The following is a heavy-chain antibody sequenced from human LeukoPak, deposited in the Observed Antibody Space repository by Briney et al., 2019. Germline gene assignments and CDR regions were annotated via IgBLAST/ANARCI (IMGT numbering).Heavy chain of an antibody. CDR2: IYYSGST. J-gene: IGHJ4*02. CDR1: GGSFSGYY. Sequence: SETLSLTCAVYGGSFSGYYWSWIRQPPGMGLEWIGSIYYSGSTYYNPSLMSRLTISVDTSKNQFSLKLSSVTAADTAVYYCATLYSSSYYFFDYWGQGTLVTVSS. CDR3: ATLYSSSYYFFDY. V-gene: IGHV4-34*01. D-gene: IGHD6-13*01.